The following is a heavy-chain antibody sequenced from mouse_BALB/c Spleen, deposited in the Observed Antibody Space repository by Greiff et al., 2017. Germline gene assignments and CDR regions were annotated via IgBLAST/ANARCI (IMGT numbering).Heavy chain of an antibody. CDR2: ISSGGSYT. Sequence: EVQLMESGGGLVKPGGSLKLSCAASGFTFSSYAMSWVRQSPEKRLEWVAEISSGGSYTYYPDTVTGRCTISRDKAKNTLYLEMSSLRSEDTAMDYCARAGAGITESMDYWGQGTSVTVSA. CDR3: ARAGAGITESMDY. J-gene: IGHJ4*01. V-gene: IGHV5-9-4*01. D-gene: IGHD1-1*01. CDR1: GFTFSSYA.